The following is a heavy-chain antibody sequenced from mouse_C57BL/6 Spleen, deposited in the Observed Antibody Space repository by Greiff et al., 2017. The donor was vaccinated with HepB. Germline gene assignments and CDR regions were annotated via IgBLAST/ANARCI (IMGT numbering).Heavy chain of an antibody. CDR2: IWWDDDK. V-gene: IGHV8-8*01. J-gene: IGHJ2*01. CDR1: GFSLSTFGMG. Sequence: QVTLKVSGPGILQPSQTLSLTCSFSGFSLSTFGMGVGWIRQPSGKGLEWLAHIWWDDDKYYNPALKSRVTFSKDTSKKQVFLKIANVDTADTATYYCARIAGSSYEEGWYYFDYWGQGTTLTVSS. CDR3: ARIAGSSYEEGWYYFDY. D-gene: IGHD1-1*01.